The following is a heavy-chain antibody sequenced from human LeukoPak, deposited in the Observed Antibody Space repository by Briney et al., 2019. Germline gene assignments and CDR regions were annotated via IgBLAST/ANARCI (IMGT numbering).Heavy chain of an antibody. V-gene: IGHV3-48*03. CDR1: GYTFSSYE. CDR3: ARDAYSSGLLGLD. D-gene: IGHD6-19*01. J-gene: IGHJ4*02. Sequence: GRSLRLSCAASGYTFSSYEMHWVRQAPGKGLEWVSYISSSGSTIYYADSVKGRFTISRDNARNSLYLQMNSLRAEDTAVYYCARDAYSSGLLGLDWGQGTLVTVSS. CDR2: ISSSGSTI.